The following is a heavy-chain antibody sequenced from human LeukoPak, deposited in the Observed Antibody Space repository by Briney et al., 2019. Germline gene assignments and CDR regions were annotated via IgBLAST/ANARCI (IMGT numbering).Heavy chain of an antibody. J-gene: IGHJ4*02. D-gene: IGHD6-13*01. CDR1: GGSFSGYY. CDR2: INHSGST. V-gene: IGHV4-34*01. Sequence: SETLSLTCAVYGGSFSGYYWSWIRQPPGKGLEWIGEINHSGSTNYNPSLKSRVTISVDTSKNQFSLKLSSVTAADTAVYYCARQYGLAAAGDGYWGQGTLVTVSS. CDR3: ARQYGLAAAGDGY.